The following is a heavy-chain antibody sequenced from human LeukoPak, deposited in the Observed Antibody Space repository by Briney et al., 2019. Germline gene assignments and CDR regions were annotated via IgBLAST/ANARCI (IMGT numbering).Heavy chain of an antibody. V-gene: IGHV5-51*01. D-gene: IGHD6-19*01. Sequence: GESLKISCKGSGYTFTTYWISWVRQMPGKGLEWMGIIYPGDSDTRNRPPFQGQVTISVDKSISTAYLQWSSLKASDTAMYYCARTRVAGTSGALDIWGQGTMVTVSS. CDR2: IYPGDSDT. J-gene: IGHJ3*02. CDR3: ARTRVAGTSGALDI. CDR1: GYTFTTYW.